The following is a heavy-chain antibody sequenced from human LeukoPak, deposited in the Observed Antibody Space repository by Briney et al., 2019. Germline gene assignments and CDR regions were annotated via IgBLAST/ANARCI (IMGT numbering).Heavy chain of an antibody. CDR3: ARQPGDSSGYSNWFDP. CDR1: GGSISSSSYY. CDR2: IYYSGST. J-gene: IGHJ5*02. Sequence: SETLSLTCTVSGGSISSSSYYWGWIRHPPGKGLEWIGSIYYSGSTYYNPSLKSRVTISVDTSKNQFSLRLSSATAADTAVYYCARQPGDSSGYSNWFDPWGQATLVTLSS. D-gene: IGHD3-22*01. V-gene: IGHV4-39*01.